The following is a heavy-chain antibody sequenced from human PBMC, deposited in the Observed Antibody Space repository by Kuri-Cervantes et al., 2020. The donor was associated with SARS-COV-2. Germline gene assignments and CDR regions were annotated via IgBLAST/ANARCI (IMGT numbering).Heavy chain of an antibody. CDR3: AKTPIGAHFTFYYMDV. V-gene: IGHV4-30-4*08. Sequence: SETLSLTCTGSGGSISSGDYYWSWIRQPPGKGLEWIGYIYYSGSTYYNPSLKSRVTISVDTSKNQFSLKLSSVTAADTAVYYCAKTPIGAHFTFYYMDVWGKGTTVTVSS. CDR2: IYYSGST. J-gene: IGHJ6*03. D-gene: IGHD2/OR15-2a*01. CDR1: GGSISSGDYY.